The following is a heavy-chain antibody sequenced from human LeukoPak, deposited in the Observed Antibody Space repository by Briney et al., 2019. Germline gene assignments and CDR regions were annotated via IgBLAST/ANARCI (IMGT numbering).Heavy chain of an antibody. J-gene: IGHJ5*02. CDR3: ARALYSSGLVGFDP. Sequence: ASVKVSCKASGYTFTGYYMHWVRQAPGQGLEWMGWINPNSGGTNYAQKFQGRVTMTRDTFISTAYMELSRLRSDDTAVYYCARALYSSGLVGFDPWGQGTLVTVSS. V-gene: IGHV1-2*02. D-gene: IGHD6-19*01. CDR1: GYTFTGYY. CDR2: INPNSGGT.